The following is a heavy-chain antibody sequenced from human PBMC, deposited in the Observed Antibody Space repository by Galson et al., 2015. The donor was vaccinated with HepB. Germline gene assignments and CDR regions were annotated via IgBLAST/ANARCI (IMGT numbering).Heavy chain of an antibody. CDR3: ARGSYYDSSGYYFYGWFGP. CDR1: GGTFSSYA. Sequence: SVKVSCKASGGTFSSYAISWVRQAPGQGLEWMGGIIPIFGTANYAQKFQGRVTITADESTSTAYMELSSLRSEDTAVYYCARGSYYDSSGYYFYGWFGPWGQGTLVTVSS. J-gene: IGHJ5*02. CDR2: IIPIFGTA. D-gene: IGHD3-22*01. V-gene: IGHV1-69*13.